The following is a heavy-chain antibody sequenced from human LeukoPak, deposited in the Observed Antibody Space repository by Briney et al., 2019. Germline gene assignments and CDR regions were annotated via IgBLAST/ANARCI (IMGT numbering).Heavy chain of an antibody. CDR3: AKDDSGSSNLRFYNYYMDV. V-gene: IGHV3-23*01. CDR2: ISGSGDKT. Sequence: PGGSLRLSCAASGFTFSSYAMSWVRQAPGKGLEWVSLISGSGDKTYYADSVTGRFTISRDNSKNTVYLEMNSLAPEDTAVYYCAKDDSGSSNLRFYNYYMDVWGKGTTVIVSS. CDR1: GFTFSSYA. D-gene: IGHD2-2*01. J-gene: IGHJ6*03.